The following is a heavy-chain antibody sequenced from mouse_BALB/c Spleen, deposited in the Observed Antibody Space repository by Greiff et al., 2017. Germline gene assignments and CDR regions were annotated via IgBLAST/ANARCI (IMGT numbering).Heavy chain of an antibody. CDR3: ARQDGYDGGYYAMDY. CDR1: GFTFSSYT. Sequence: EVKLMESGGGLVQPGGSLKLSCAASGFTFSSYTMSWVRQTPEKRLEWVAYISNGGGSTYYPDTVKGRFTISRDNAKNTLYLQMSSLKSEDTAMYYCARQDGYDGGYYAMDYWGQGTSVTVSS. J-gene: IGHJ4*01. D-gene: IGHD2-2*01. CDR2: ISNGGGST. V-gene: IGHV5-12-2*01.